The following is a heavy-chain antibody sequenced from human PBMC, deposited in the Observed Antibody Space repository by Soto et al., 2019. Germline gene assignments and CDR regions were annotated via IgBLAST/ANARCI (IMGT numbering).Heavy chain of an antibody. CDR1: GGTFSSYT. J-gene: IGHJ3*02. Sequence: QVQLVQSGAEVKKPRSSVKVSCKASGGTFSSYTISWVRQAPGQGLEWMGRIIPILGIANYAQKFQGRVTITADKSTSTAYMELSSLSSEDTAVYYCAGAYNWNDGDAFDIWDQGTMVIVSS. CDR2: IIPILGIA. V-gene: IGHV1-69*02. D-gene: IGHD1-20*01. CDR3: AGAYNWNDGDAFDI.